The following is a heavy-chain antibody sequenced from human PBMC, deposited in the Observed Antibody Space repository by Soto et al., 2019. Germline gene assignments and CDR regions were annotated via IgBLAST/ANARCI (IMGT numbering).Heavy chain of an antibody. V-gene: IGHV3-48*02. CDR1: GFTLSSYI. J-gene: IGHJ4*02. D-gene: IGHD6-19*01. CDR2: ISGSGGTI. CDR3: ARETGLRSSGWSYYFDF. Sequence: EVQLVESGGGMVQPGGSLGVSCAASGFTLSSYIMHWVRQAPGRGLGWVSYISGSGGTIYYADSVKGRFTISRDNAKNSLSVQMNSLRDEDTAVYFCARETGLRSSGWSYYFDFWGQGTRVTVSS.